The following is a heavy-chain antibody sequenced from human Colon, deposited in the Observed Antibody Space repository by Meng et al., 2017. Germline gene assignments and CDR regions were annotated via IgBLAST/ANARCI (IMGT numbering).Heavy chain of an antibody. Sequence: ASLKVSCKASGYTFTSYYMHWVRQAPGQGLEWMGIINPSGGSTSYAQKFQGRVTMNWDTSTNTVYMQLRSLRSEDTAVYYCTKAWGDSGSYFDYWGQGTLVTVSS. J-gene: IGHJ4*02. CDR1: GYTFTSYY. CDR3: TKAWGDSGSYFDY. V-gene: IGHV1-46*01. D-gene: IGHD1-26*01. CDR2: INPSGGST.